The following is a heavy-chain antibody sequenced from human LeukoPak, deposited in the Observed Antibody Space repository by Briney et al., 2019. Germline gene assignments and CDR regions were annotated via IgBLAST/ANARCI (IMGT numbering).Heavy chain of an antibody. Sequence: ASVKVPCKASGYTFTSYAMHWVRQAPGQRLEWMGWINAGNGNTKYSQKFQGRVTITRDTSASTAYMELSSLRSEDTAVYYCARVELLWFGESVTAFDIWGQGTMVTVSS. V-gene: IGHV1-3*01. D-gene: IGHD3-10*01. CDR1: GYTFTSYA. CDR2: INAGNGNT. CDR3: ARVELLWFGESVTAFDI. J-gene: IGHJ3*02.